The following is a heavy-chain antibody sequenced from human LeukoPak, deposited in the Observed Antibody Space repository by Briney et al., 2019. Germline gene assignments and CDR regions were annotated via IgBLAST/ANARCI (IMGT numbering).Heavy chain of an antibody. D-gene: IGHD1-1*01. J-gene: IGHJ4*02. CDR2: IDPADSQT. CDR3: ARQLTSGDCDY. Sequence: GESLRISCQGSGYSFTSYWICWVRQMPGRGLEWMGRIDPADSQTNYSPSFQGHVAISADKSISTVYLQWSTLKASDTAMYYCARQLTSGDCDYWGQGTLVTVSS. V-gene: IGHV5-10-1*01. CDR1: GYSFTSYW.